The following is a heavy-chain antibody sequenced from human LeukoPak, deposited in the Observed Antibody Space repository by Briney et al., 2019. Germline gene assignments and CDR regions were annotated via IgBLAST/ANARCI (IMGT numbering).Heavy chain of an antibody. CDR1: GFTFSSYS. Sequence: PGGSLRLSCTASGFTFSSYSMNWVRQAPGKGLEWVSFISSSSTYIYYANSVKGRFTISRDNAKNSLYLQMNSLRAEDTAVYYCAKDLADYYYYGMDVWGQGTTVTVSS. J-gene: IGHJ6*02. CDR2: ISSSSTYI. CDR3: AKDLADYYYYGMDV. D-gene: IGHD3-16*01. V-gene: IGHV3-21*04.